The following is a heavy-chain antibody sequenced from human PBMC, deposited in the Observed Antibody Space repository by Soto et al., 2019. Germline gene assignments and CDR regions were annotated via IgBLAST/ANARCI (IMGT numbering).Heavy chain of an antibody. Sequence: ASVKVSCKASGYTFTSYYMHWVRQAPGQGLEWMGIINPSGGSTSYAQKFQGRVTMTRDTSTSTAYMELSSLRSEDTAVYYCARDGSSFYYGMDVWGQGTTVTVSS. CDR2: INPSGGST. CDR3: ARDGSSFYYGMDV. CDR1: GYTFTSYY. J-gene: IGHJ6*02. V-gene: IGHV1-46*01. D-gene: IGHD6-6*01.